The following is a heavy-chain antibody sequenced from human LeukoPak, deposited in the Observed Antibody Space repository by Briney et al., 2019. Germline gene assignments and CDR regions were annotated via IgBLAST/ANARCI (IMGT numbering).Heavy chain of an antibody. Sequence: SETLSLTCTVSGDSISGYYWSWIRQPAGKGLEWIGRIYSSGSTNYNPSLRNRVTMSVDTSKNQFSPKLNFVTAADTAVYYCTTSADSAYAFYWGQGTLVAVSS. CDR2: IYSSGST. CDR1: GDSISGYY. CDR3: TTSADSAYAFY. J-gene: IGHJ4*02. V-gene: IGHV4-4*07. D-gene: IGHD3-16*01.